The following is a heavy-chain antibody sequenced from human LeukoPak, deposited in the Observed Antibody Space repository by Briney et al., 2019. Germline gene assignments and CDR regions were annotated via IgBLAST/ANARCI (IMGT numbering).Heavy chain of an antibody. V-gene: IGHV1-18*01. J-gene: IGHJ3*02. D-gene: IGHD3-9*01. CDR2: ISAYNGNT. CDR1: GYTFTSYG. Sequence: ASVTVSCKASGYTFTSYGISWVRQAPGQGLEWMGWISAYNGNTNYAQKLQGRVTMTTDTSTSTAYMELRSLRSDDTAVYYCARDLXXGYFDWLLYGAFXFDIWGQGTMVAVSS. CDR3: ARDLXXGYFDWLLYGAFXFDI.